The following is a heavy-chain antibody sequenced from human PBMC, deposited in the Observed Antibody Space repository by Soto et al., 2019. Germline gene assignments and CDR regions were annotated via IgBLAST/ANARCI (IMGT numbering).Heavy chain of an antibody. J-gene: IGHJ6*02. V-gene: IGHV2-26*01. D-gene: IGHD3-3*01. CDR2: IFSNDEK. CDR1: GSSLSNARMG. Sequence: SGPTLVNPTETLTLTCTVSGSSLSNARMGVSWIRQPPGKALEWLAHIFSNDEKSYSTSLKSRLTISKDTSKSQVVLTMTNMDPVDTATYYCARIVYDFWSGPAQYYYYGMDVWGQGTTVTVSS. CDR3: ARIVYDFWSGPAQYYYYGMDV.